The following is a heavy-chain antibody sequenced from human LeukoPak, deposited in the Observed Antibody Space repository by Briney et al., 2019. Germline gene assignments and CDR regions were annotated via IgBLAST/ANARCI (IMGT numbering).Heavy chain of an antibody. Sequence: SVKVSCKASGGTFRSNAISWVRQAPGQGLEWMGGITSIFGTANYAQKFQGRVTITAVESMSTAYMELSSLRSEDTAVYYCARGWLAETTVVTPYNYWGQGTLVTVSS. CDR3: ARGWLAETTVVTPYNY. CDR1: GGTFRSNA. D-gene: IGHD4-23*01. CDR2: ITSIFGTA. V-gene: IGHV1-69*13. J-gene: IGHJ4*02.